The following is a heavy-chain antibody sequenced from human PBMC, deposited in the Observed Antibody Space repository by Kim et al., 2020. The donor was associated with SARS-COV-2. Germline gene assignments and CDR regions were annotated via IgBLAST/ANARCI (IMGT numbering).Heavy chain of an antibody. CDR2: IYYSGST. Sequence: SETLSLTCTVSGGSISSGGYYWSWIRRHPGKGLEWIGYIYYSGSTYYNPSLKSRVTISVDTSKNQFSLKLSSVTAADTAVYYCARASLTMIVVVGAFDIWGQGTMVTVSS. D-gene: IGHD3-22*01. CDR1: GGSISSGGYY. J-gene: IGHJ3*02. CDR3: ARASLTMIVVVGAFDI. V-gene: IGHV4-31*03.